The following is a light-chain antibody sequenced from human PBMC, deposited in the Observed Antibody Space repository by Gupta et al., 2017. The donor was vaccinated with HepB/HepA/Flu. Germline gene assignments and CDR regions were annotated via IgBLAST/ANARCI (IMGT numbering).Light chain of an antibody. Sequence: SALTLPPPVSVSPGQTARLTCSGNMLAKQYAYWYRQKPGQAPVLVIYKDSERPPGIPERFSGSSSGTTVTLTISGVQAEDEADYYCQSADSTNTHVFGTGTKVTVL. J-gene: IGLJ1*01. CDR1: MLAKQY. V-gene: IGLV3-25*03. CDR2: KDS. CDR3: QSADSTNTHV.